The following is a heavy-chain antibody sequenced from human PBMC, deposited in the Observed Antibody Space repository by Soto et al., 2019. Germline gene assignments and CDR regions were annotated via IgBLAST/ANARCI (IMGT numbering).Heavy chain of an antibody. Sequence: SETLSLTCTVSGDSISGGDSFWSWIRKPPGKGLEWIANVYYSGSSYYNPSLKSRLTISVDTTKNQFSLQLKSMTAADTAVYYCAKLSCTSSTCYFPGWFDPWGQGTLVTVSS. CDR3: AKLSCTSSTCYFPGWFDP. V-gene: IGHV4-30-4*01. CDR2: VYYSGSS. D-gene: IGHD2-2*01. J-gene: IGHJ5*02. CDR1: GDSISGGDSF.